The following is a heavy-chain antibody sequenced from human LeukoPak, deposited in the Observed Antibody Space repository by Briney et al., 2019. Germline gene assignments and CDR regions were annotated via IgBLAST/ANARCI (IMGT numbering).Heavy chain of an antibody. CDR3: ARGFPGIAVAGTFDY. V-gene: IGHV5-51*01. CDR1: GYSFISYW. Sequence: GESLKISCKGSGYSFISYWIGWVRQMPGKGLEWMGIIYPGDSDTRYSPSFQGQVTISADKSISTAYLQWSSLKASDTAMYYCARGFPGIAVAGTFDYWGQGTLVTVSS. J-gene: IGHJ4*02. CDR2: IYPGDSDT. D-gene: IGHD6-19*01.